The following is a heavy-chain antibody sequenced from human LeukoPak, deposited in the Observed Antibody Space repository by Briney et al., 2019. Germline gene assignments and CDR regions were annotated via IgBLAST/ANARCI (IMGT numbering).Heavy chain of an antibody. V-gene: IGHV5-51*01. D-gene: IGHD2-2*02. CDR1: GYRFTSYW. Sequence: GESLQSYCKGSGYRFTSYWIGWARQLTGKGLEWMEIIYPGDSDTRYNPSFQGQVTISADKSIDTAYLHWGSLKASDTAMYYCAIAGDSSTSYYRCLGYWGEGTLVTVSS. CDR3: AIAGDSSTSYYRCLGY. J-gene: IGHJ4*02. CDR2: IYPGDSDT.